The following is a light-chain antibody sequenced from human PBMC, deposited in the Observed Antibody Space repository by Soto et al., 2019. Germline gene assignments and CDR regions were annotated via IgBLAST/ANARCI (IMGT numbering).Light chain of an antibody. V-gene: IGLV2-14*01. CDR1: SSDVGDYNY. J-gene: IGLJ2*01. CDR2: EVN. CDR3: SSFASSKTVL. Sequence: QSALTQPASVSGSPGQSITISCTGSSSDVGDYNYVSWYQQHPGRVPKLIIYEVNNRPSGISDRFSGSKSANTASLTISGLQAEDEAHYYCSSFASSKTVLFGGGTKLTVL.